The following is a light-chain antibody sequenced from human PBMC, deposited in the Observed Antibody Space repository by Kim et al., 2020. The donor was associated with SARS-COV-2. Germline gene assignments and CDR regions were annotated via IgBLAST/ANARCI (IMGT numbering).Light chain of an antibody. V-gene: IGLV2-14*03. CDR3: SSYTSSGTDVL. CDR2: EVN. CDR1: SSDVGGYKY. J-gene: IGLJ2*01. Sequence: QSALTQPASVSGSPGQSITISCTGTSSDVGGYKYVSWYQQHPGKAPKLMIYEVNNRPSGVSDRFSGSKSGNSASLTISGLQVEDEADYYCSSYTSSGTDVLFGGGTQLTVL.